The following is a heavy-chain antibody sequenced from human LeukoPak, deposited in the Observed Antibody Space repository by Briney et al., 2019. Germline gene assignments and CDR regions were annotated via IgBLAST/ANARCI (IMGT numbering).Heavy chain of an antibody. V-gene: IGHV4-38-2*01. Sequence: SETLSLTCAVSGYSISSDYYWGWIRQPPGKGLEWIGNSYRSGSTDYNPSLKSRVTISVDTSKNQFFLKLSSATAADTAVYYCARVSTTVAVRYWGQGILVTISS. J-gene: IGHJ4*02. CDR2: SYRSGST. D-gene: IGHD4-11*01. CDR3: ARVSTTVAVRY. CDR1: GYSISSDYY.